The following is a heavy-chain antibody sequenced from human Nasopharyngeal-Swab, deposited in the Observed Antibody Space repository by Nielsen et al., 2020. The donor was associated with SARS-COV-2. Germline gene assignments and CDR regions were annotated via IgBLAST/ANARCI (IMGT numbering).Heavy chain of an antibody. D-gene: IGHD5-24*01. V-gene: IGHV3-11*01. Sequence: GGSLRLSCAASGFTFSSSWMRWIRQAPGKGLEWVSYISSSGSTIYYADSVKGRFTISRDNAKNSLYLQMNSLRAEDTAVYYCARDGGWGMATINVAFDIWGQGTMVTVSS. CDR1: GFTFSSSW. CDR2: ISSSGSTI. J-gene: IGHJ3*02. CDR3: ARDGGWGMATINVAFDI.